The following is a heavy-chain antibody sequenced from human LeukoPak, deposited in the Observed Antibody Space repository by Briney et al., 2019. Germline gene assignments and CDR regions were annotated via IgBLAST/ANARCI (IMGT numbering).Heavy chain of an antibody. V-gene: IGHV4-4*07. Sequence: SETLSLTCTVSGGSISRYYWSWIWQPAGKGLEWIGRIYTSGSTNYNPSLKSRVTMSVDTSKNQFSLKLSSVTAADTAVYYCARDFTCGGDCYRFDYWAREPWSPSPQ. D-gene: IGHD2-21*02. J-gene: IGHJ4*02. CDR1: GGSISRYY. CDR3: ARDFTCGGDCYRFDY. CDR2: IYTSGST.